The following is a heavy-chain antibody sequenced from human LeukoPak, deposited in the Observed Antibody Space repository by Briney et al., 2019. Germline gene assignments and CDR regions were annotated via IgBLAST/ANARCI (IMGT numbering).Heavy chain of an antibody. V-gene: IGHV3-48*01. Sequence: GGSLRLSCAASGFTFSSYSMNWVRQAPGKGLEWVSYISSSSSTIYYADSVKGRFTISRDNAKNSLYLQMNSLRAEDTAVYYCARGKATWDFWRGYFDYWGQGTLVTVSS. J-gene: IGHJ4*02. CDR2: ISSSSSTI. D-gene: IGHD3-3*01. CDR1: GFTFSSYS. CDR3: ARGKATWDFWRGYFDY.